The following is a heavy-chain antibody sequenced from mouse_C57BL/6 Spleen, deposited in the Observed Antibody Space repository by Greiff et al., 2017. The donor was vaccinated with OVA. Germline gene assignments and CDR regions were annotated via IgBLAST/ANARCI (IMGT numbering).Heavy chain of an antibody. CDR2: INPGSGGT. V-gene: IGHV1-54*01. CDR3: ARPITTVVARNAMDY. D-gene: IGHD1-1*01. J-gene: IGHJ4*01. Sequence: VQLQQSGAELVRPGTSVKVSCKASGYAFTNYLIEWVKQRPGQGLEWIGVINPGSGGTNYNEKFKGKATLTADKSSSTAYMLLSSLTSEDSAVYFCARPITTVVARNAMDYWGQGTSVTVAS. CDR1: GYAFTNYL.